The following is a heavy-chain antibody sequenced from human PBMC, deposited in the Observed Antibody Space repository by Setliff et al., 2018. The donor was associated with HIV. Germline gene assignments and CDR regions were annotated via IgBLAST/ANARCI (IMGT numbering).Heavy chain of an antibody. V-gene: IGHV3-21*04. CDR2: ISSSSSYI. CDR3: AGRAYDSSGYYFGWFDP. Sequence: GGSLRLSCAASGFTFSSYSMNWVRQAPGKGLEWVSSISSSSSYIDYADSVKGRFTISRDNAKNSLYLQMNSLRAEDTAVYYCAGRAYDSSGYYFGWFDPWGQGTLVTVSS. J-gene: IGHJ5*02. CDR1: GFTFSSYS. D-gene: IGHD3-22*01.